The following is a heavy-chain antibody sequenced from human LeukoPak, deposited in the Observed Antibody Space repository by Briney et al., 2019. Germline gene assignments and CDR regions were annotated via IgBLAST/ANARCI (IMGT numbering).Heavy chain of an antibody. CDR1: GGTFSSYA. D-gene: IGHD2-2*01. Sequence: SVKVSCKASGGTFSSYAISWVRQAPGQGLEWMGGIIPIFGTANYAQKFQDRVTITADESTSTAYMELSSLRSEDTAVYYCAQAADIVVVPAAYAGDYYYGMDVWGQGTTVTVSS. J-gene: IGHJ6*02. CDR2: IIPIFGTA. CDR3: AQAADIVVVPAAYAGDYYYGMDV. V-gene: IGHV1-69*13.